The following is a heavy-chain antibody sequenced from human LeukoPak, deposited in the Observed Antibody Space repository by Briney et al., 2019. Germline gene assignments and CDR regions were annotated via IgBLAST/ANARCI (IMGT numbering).Heavy chain of an antibody. J-gene: IGHJ4*02. CDR3: AKDPTYYYDSSGRSTPFDY. Sequence: GSLRLSCAASGFTFSNYAMSWVRQAPGKGLEWVSAISGSGGSTYYADSVKGRFTISRDNSKNTLYLQMNSLRAEDTAVYYCAKDPTYYYDSSGRSTPFDYWGQGTLVTVSS. CDR1: GFTFSNYA. CDR2: ISGSGGST. D-gene: IGHD3-22*01. V-gene: IGHV3-23*01.